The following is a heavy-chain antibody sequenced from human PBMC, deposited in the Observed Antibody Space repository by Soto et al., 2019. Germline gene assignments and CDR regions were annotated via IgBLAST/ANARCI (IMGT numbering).Heavy chain of an antibody. J-gene: IGHJ4*02. CDR3: ARDVGPVTIFGEALSGYFDF. CDR2: IKEDGSER. V-gene: IGHV3-7*03. D-gene: IGHD3-3*01. Sequence: EVQLVESGGGLVQPGGSLSLSCAVSGFSFGTYWMSWVRQAPGKGLEWLASIKEDGSERYYLDSVKGRFTISRDNAKDSLSLQMNSLRCEDTAFYYCARDVGPVTIFGEALSGYFDFWCQGNLVTVAS. CDR1: GFSFGTYW.